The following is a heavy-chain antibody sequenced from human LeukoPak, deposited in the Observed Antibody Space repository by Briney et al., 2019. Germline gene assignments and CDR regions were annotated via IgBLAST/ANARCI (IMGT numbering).Heavy chain of an antibody. J-gene: IGHJ3*02. CDR3: ARSTRYFLFSKAFDI. D-gene: IGHD3-9*01. Sequence: GGSLRLSCAASGFTVSSNYMSWVRQAPGKGLEWVSVIYSGGSTYYADSVKGRFTISRANSKNTLYLQMNSLRAEDTAVYYCARSTRYFLFSKAFDIWGQGTMLTVSS. CDR2: IYSGGST. V-gene: IGHV3-53*01. CDR1: GFTVSSNY.